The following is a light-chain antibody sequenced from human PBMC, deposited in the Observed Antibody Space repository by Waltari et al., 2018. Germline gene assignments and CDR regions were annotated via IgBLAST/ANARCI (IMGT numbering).Light chain of an antibody. CDR3: SSYTSSSTLGV. Sequence: QSALTQPASVSGSPGQSITLSCTGTSSDVVGYNYVSWYQQHPGKAPKLMIYEVSNRPSGVSNRFAGSKSGNTASLTISGLQAEDEADYYCSSYTSSSTLGVFGTGTKVTVL. CDR1: SSDVVGYNY. V-gene: IGLV2-14*01. J-gene: IGLJ1*01. CDR2: EVS.